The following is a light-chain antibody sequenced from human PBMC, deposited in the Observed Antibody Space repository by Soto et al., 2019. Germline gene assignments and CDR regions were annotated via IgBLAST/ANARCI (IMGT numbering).Light chain of an antibody. CDR1: QSVSSSY. CDR2: GAS. CDR3: QQYGRSLFT. V-gene: IGKV3-20*01. J-gene: IGKJ3*01. Sequence: EIVLTQSPGTLSLSPGERATLSCRASQSVSSSYLAWYQQKPGQAPRLLIYGASSRATGIPDRFSGSGSGTGFTLTSSILEPEDFAVYYCQQYGRSLFTFGPGAKVDIK.